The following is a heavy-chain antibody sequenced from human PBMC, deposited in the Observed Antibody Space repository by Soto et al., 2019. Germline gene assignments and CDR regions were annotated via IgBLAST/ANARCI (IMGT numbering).Heavy chain of an antibody. J-gene: IGHJ4*02. CDR2: INNDGSDT. V-gene: IGHV3-74*03. Sequence: EVQLVESGGGLVQPGGSLRLSCAASGFTFSTYWMHWVRQAPGKGLMWVSHINNDGSDTTYADSVKGRFTISRDNAKNRVYLQMNSLRAEDTAVYYCLRDDIGVGIDYWGLGTLVTVSS. D-gene: IGHD1-26*01. CDR1: GFTFSTYW. CDR3: LRDDIGVGIDY.